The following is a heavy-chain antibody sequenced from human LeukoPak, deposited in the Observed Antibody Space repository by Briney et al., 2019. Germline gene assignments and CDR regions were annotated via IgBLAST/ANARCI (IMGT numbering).Heavy chain of an antibody. Sequence: SQTRSLTCTVSGGSISSGSYYWSWIRQPAGKGLEWIGRIYTSGSTNYNPSLKSRVTMSVDTSKNQFSLKLSSVTAADTAVYYCAREGYDFWSGYPGSAFDIWGQGTMVTVSS. CDR1: GGSISSGSYY. CDR3: AREGYDFWSGYPGSAFDI. J-gene: IGHJ3*02. V-gene: IGHV4-61*02. CDR2: IYTSGST. D-gene: IGHD3-3*01.